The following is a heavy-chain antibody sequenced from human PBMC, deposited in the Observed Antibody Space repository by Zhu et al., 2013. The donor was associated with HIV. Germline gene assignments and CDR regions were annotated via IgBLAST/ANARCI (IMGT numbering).Heavy chain of an antibody. Sequence: QVQLVQSGAEVRKPGSSVKVSCKASGGTFRSNVISWVRQAPGQGLEWMGGIIPILATANYAQKFQGRVTITADKSTSTAYMELSSLRSEDTAVYYCVILQGLVDFDRWGQGTLVTVSS. D-gene: IGHD2-21*01. V-gene: IGHV1-69*06. CDR1: GGTFRSNV. CDR3: VILQGLVDFDR. J-gene: IGHJ4*02. CDR2: IIPILATA.